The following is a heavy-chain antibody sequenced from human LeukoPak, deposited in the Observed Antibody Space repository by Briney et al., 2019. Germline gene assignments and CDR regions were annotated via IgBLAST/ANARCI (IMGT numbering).Heavy chain of an antibody. CDR1: GGSFSGYY. Sequence: SETLSLTCAVYGGSFSGYYWSWIRQPPGKGLEWIGEINHSGSTNYNPSLKSRVTISVDTSKNQFSLKLSSVTAADTAVYYCARTSFLPLGYSNYLWYYFDYWGQGTLVTVSS. CDR2: INHSGST. J-gene: IGHJ4*02. D-gene: IGHD4-11*01. CDR3: ARTSFLPLGYSNYLWYYFDY. V-gene: IGHV4-34*01.